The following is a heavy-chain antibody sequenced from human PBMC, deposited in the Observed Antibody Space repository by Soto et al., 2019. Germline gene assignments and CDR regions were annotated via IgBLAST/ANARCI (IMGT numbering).Heavy chain of an antibody. CDR2: IYPATGDT. J-gene: IGHJ4*02. V-gene: IGHV1-2*02. Sequence: QVQLVQSGAEMKSPGSSVKVSCKATGYIFIGSYLHWIRQAPGQGPEWMGSIYPATGDTDYAQTYQGRVILTGDTAIGTAYMELKWLTFDDPGMYYCARGPSEWGQGTLVTVSS. CDR3: ARGPSE. CDR1: GYIFIGSY.